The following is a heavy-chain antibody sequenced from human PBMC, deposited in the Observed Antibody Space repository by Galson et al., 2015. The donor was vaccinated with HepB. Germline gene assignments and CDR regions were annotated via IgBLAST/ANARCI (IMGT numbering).Heavy chain of an antibody. CDR2: IHYSGST. Sequence: TLSLTCTVSGGSISSGSYYWSWIRHHPGKGLEWIGYIHYSGSTYYNPSLKSRVTESVDTSKNQFSLKLSSVTAADTAVYYCAREGIAAAGTIPAFDIWGQGTMVTVSS. V-gene: IGHV4-30-4*08. D-gene: IGHD6-13*01. CDR1: GGSISSGSYY. CDR3: AREGIAAAGTIPAFDI. J-gene: IGHJ3*02.